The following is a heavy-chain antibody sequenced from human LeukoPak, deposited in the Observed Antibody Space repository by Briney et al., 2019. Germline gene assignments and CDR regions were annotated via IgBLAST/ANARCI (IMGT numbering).Heavy chain of an antibody. J-gene: IGHJ4*02. D-gene: IGHD3-10*01. CDR3: ARETSNYYGSGSYYCLDY. Sequence: ASVNVSCKASGYNFTSNDINWVRQATGQGLERMGWMNPNSGNTGYAQKFQGRVTMTRNTSISTAYMELSSLRSEDTAVYYCARETSNYYGSGSYYCLDYWGQGTLVTVSS. CDR2: MNPNSGNT. CDR1: GYNFTSND. V-gene: IGHV1-8*01.